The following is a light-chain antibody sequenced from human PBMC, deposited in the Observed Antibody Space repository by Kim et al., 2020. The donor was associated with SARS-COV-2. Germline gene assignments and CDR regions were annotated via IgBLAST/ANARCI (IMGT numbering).Light chain of an antibody. CDR1: NIGSKR. Sequence: APGKTARITCGGNNIGSKRVHWYQQKPGQAPVLVIYYDSDRPSGIPERFSGSNSGNTATLTISRVEAGDEAHYYCQVWDSSSDHWVFGGGTQLTVL. CDR2: YDS. CDR3: QVWDSSSDHWV. V-gene: IGLV3-21*04. J-gene: IGLJ3*02.